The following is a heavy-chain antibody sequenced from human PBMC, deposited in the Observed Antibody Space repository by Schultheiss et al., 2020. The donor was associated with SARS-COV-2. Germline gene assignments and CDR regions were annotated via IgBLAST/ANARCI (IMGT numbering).Heavy chain of an antibody. CDR2: FRSDGRNK. V-gene: IGHV3-33*01. CDR1: GFTFSNYG. CDR3: ARKSSGYYPGWFDP. J-gene: IGHJ5*02. D-gene: IGHD3-22*01. Sequence: GESLKISCAASGFTFSNYGMHWVRQAPGKGLEWVAVFRSDGRNKYYADSVQGRFTISRDNSKNTLYLQMNSLRAEDTAIYYCARKSSGYYPGWFDPWGQGTLVTVSS.